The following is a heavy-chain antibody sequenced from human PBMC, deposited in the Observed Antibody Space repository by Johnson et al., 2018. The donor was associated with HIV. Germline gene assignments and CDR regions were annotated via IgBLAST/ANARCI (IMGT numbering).Heavy chain of an antibody. CDR3: AKPPSMGADGFAI. J-gene: IGHJ3*02. CDR1: GFTFSSYD. V-gene: IGHV3-30*18. CDR2: ISYDGSNE. D-gene: IGHD3-16*01. Sequence: QEKLVESGGGVVQPGRSLRLSCAASGFTFSSYDMHWVRQAPGKGMDWVAFISYDGSNEYYADSVKGRFTISRDNSKNALYLQMNSLRADDTAIYYCAKPPSMGADGFAIWGHGTMVTVSS.